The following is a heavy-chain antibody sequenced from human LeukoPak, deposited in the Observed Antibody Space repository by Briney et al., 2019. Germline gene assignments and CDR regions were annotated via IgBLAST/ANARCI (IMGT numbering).Heavy chain of an antibody. CDR3: ATGRGYSGRYYFDY. J-gene: IGHJ4*02. V-gene: IGHV1-2*02. CDR1: GYTFTGYC. Sequence: VASVKVSCKASGYTFTGYCMHWVRQAPGQGLEWMGWINPNGGGTNYAQNFQGRVTMTRDTSNGTAYMDLSRLRSDDTAIYYCATGRGYSGRYYFDYWGQGTLVTVSS. CDR2: INPNGGGT. D-gene: IGHD1-26*01.